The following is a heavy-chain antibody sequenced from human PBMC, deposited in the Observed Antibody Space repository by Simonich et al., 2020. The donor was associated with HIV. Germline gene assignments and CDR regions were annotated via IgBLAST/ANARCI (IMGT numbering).Heavy chain of an antibody. CDR1: GFSLSTSGMR. Sequence: QVTLKESGPALVKPTQTLTLTCTFSGFSLSTSGMRVSWIRQPPGKAREGLARIDWDDDKFYSTSLKTRLTISKDTSKNQVVLTMTNMDPVDTATYYCARTPIIRGIIVAFDIWGQGTMVTVSS. CDR2: IDWDDDK. D-gene: IGHD3-10*01. V-gene: IGHV2-70*04. CDR3: ARTPIIRGIIVAFDI. J-gene: IGHJ3*02.